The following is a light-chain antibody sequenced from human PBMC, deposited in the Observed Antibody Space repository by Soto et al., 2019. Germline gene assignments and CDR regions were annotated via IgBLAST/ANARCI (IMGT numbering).Light chain of an antibody. V-gene: IGKV1-33*01. J-gene: IGKJ2*01. CDR3: QQYDNLPYT. CDR1: QGISNY. Sequence: DIQMTQSPASLSASVGDRATLTCQASQGISNYLNWYQQKPGKAPKLLIYDASNLETGVPSRFSGSGSGTDFTFTISSLQPEDIATYYCQQYDNLPYTFGQGTKLEIK. CDR2: DAS.